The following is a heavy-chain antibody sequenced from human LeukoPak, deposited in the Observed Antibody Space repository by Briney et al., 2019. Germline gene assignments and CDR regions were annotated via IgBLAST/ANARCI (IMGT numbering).Heavy chain of an antibody. D-gene: IGHD3-9*01. J-gene: IGHJ6*03. CDR2: IYYSGST. V-gene: IGHV4-59*12. CDR1: GGSISSYY. Sequence: SETLSLTCTVSGGSISSYYWSWIRQPPGKGLEWIGYIYYSGSTNYNPSLKSRVTISVDTSKNQFSLKLSSVTAADTAVYYCARDLVSKYYDILTGYTNYYYYMDVWGKGTTVTISS. CDR3: ARDLVSKYYDILTGYTNYYYYMDV.